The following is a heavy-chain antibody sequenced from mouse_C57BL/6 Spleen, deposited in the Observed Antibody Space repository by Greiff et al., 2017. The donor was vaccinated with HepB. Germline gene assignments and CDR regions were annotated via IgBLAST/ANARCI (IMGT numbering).Heavy chain of an antibody. J-gene: IGHJ4*01. CDR1: GYSFTGYF. CDR2: INPYNGDT. V-gene: IGHV1-20*01. CDR3: AKYRNYGGGAMDY. Sequence: DVKLVESGPELVKPGDSVKISCKAFGYSFTGYFMNWVMQSHGKSLEWIGRINPYNGDTFYNQKFKGKANLTVDKSSSTAHMELRSLTSEDSAVYYCAKYRNYGGGAMDYWGQGTSVTVSS. D-gene: IGHD2-5*01.